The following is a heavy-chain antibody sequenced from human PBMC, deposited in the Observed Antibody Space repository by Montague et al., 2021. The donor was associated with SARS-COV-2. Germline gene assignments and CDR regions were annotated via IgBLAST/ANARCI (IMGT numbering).Heavy chain of an antibody. CDR2: INHSGNT. V-gene: IGHV4-34*01. D-gene: IGHD5-12*01. CDR3: VRWQYHYDLLGQKVQWFGVDV. CDR1: GGSFGDYF. Sequence: ETLSLTCAVYGGSFGDYFWSWIRQPPGKGLEWIGEINHSGNTIYNPSLSRRVTIAVDTSKNQFSLRLTSVTAADTAIYYCVRWQYHYDLLGQKVQWFGVDVWGEATTVTV. J-gene: IGHJ6*02.